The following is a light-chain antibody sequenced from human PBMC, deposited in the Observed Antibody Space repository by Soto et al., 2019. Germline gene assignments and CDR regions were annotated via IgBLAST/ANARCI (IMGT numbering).Light chain of an antibody. V-gene: IGLV2-14*03. Sequence: QSVLTQPASVSGSPGQSITISCTGTSSDVGGYNYVSWYQQHPGKAPKLMIYDVSNRPSGVSNRFSGSKSGNTASLTISGLQAEDEADYHCSSYTTSGTVLFGGGTKLTVL. CDR3: SSYTTSGTVL. CDR2: DVS. CDR1: SSDVGGYNY. J-gene: IGLJ2*01.